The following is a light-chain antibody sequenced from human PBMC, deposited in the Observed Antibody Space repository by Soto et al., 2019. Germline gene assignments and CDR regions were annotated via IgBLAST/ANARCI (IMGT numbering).Light chain of an antibody. Sequence: QSALTQPASVSGSPGQSITISCTGTTSDVGRYNLVSWYQQYPGKAPRLMIYEDIERPSGVSNRLSGSKSGNTASLTISGLQTEDEADYYCCSYAGGTSVVFGGGTKLTVL. CDR1: TSDVGRYNL. V-gene: IGLV2-23*01. CDR2: EDI. CDR3: CSYAGGTSVV. J-gene: IGLJ2*01.